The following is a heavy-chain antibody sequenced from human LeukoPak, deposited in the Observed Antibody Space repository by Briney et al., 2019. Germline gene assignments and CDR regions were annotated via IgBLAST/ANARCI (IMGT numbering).Heavy chain of an antibody. V-gene: IGHV3-7*01. J-gene: IGHJ4*02. CDR3: ARVICDYVWGSYRCHFDY. CDR1: GCTFSSYW. D-gene: IGHD3-16*02. Sequence: PGGSLRLSCAASGCTFSSYWMGWVRQAPGKGLEWVANIKEDGSNLYYLDSVKGRFTISRDNAKNSLHLQMNSLRAEDTAVYFCARVICDYVWGSYRCHFDYWGQGTLVSVSS. CDR2: IKEDGSNL.